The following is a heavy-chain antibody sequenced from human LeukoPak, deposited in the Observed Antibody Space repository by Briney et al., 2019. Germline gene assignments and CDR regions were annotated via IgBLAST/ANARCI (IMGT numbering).Heavy chain of an antibody. CDR2: IYPDDSDT. Sequence: GESLKISCKGSGYSFANYWIGWVRQMPGKGLEWMGIIYPDDSDTRYGPSFQGHVTMSADTSISTAYLQWNSLKASDTAVYYCARERDPYGDRDYWGQGTLVTVSS. CDR1: GYSFANYW. D-gene: IGHD4-17*01. CDR3: ARERDPYGDRDY. V-gene: IGHV5-51*01. J-gene: IGHJ4*02.